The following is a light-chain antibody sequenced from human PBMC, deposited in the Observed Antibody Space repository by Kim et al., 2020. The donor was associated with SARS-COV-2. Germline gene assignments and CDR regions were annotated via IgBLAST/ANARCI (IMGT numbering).Light chain of an antibody. CDR1: SSYVGGYNY. V-gene: IGLV2-14*03. CDR2: DVS. J-gene: IGLJ1*01. Sequence: QSITFSCTGTSSYVGGYNYVSWYQQHPGKAPKLMIYDVSNRPSGVSNRFSGSKSGNTASLTISGLQAEDEADYYCSSYTSSSSFYVFGTGTKVTVL. CDR3: SSYTSSSSFYV.